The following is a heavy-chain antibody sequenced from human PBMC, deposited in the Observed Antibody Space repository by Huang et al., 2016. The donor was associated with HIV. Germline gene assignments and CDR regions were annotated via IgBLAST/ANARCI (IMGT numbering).Heavy chain of an antibody. Sequence: QVQLQQWGAELLKPSETLSLTCAVSGVSFSGHYWTWIRQPPGRGLGWIGEISDSGSTPYNPPLKSRVTISGDTSQSQFSLKLNSVTAADTAIYYCARMFKYDSGGYWGNDAFDIWGQGTMVTVSS. CDR2: ISDSGST. J-gene: IGHJ3*02. V-gene: IGHV4-34*02. CDR3: ARMFKYDSGGYWGNDAFDI. CDR1: GVSFSGHY. D-gene: IGHD3-22*01.